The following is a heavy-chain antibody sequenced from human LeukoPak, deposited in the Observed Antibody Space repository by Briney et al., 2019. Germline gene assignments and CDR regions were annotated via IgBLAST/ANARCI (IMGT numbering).Heavy chain of an antibody. V-gene: IGHV1-46*01. Sequence: GASVKVSCKASGYSFTNNYIHWVRQAPGQGLEWMGMINPSDGSTNYAQDFQGRVTMTRDMSTSTVYMELSSLRSDDTAVYYCARGGLYYYDSSGFNDQWGQGTLVTVSS. CDR1: GYSFTNNY. CDR2: INPSDGST. J-gene: IGHJ4*02. D-gene: IGHD3-22*01. CDR3: ARGGLYYYDSSGFNDQ.